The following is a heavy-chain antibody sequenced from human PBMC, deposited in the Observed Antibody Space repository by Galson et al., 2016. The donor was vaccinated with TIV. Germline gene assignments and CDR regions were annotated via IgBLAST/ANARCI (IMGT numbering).Heavy chain of an antibody. CDR1: GYTFTGYY. CDR2: INPNTGGT. V-gene: IGHV1-2*04. D-gene: IGHD6-19*01. CDR3: ARDDGYTSGSDY. Sequence: SVKVSCKASGYTFTGYYIHWVRQAPGQGLEWMGWINPNTGGTNYAQKFQGWVSMTRDTSINTAYMELSRLKSDDTAVYYCARDDGYTSGSDYWGQGTQVTVSS. J-gene: IGHJ4*02.